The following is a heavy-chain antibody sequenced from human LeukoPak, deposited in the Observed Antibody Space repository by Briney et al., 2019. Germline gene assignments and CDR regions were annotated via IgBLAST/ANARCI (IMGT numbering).Heavy chain of an antibody. CDR3: AKYPVFGCPIY. V-gene: IGHV3-23*01. J-gene: IGHJ4*02. Sequence: GRSMRLSCASCGFMFSSYATTWVRPAPRRGQEGVSAISGSGGSTYDADSVKARFTRARDNYKNTLYLQRNSLRAEDGAVYYCAKYPVFGCPIYWGQGTLVTVSS. CDR1: GFMFSSYA. D-gene: IGHD3-10*01. CDR2: ISGSGGST.